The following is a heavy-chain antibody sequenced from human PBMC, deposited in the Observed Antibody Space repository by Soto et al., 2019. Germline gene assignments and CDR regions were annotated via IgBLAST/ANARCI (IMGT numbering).Heavy chain of an antibody. CDR1: GGTFSSYA. V-gene: IGHV1-69*13. D-gene: IGHD2-15*01. Sequence: ASVKVSCKASGGTFSSYAISWVRQAPGQGLEWMGGIIPIFGTANYAQKFQGRVTITADESTSTAYMELSSLRSEDTAVYYCARVTLGYCSGGSCYGAFDIWGQGTMVTVS. CDR3: ARVTLGYCSGGSCYGAFDI. J-gene: IGHJ3*02. CDR2: IIPIFGTA.